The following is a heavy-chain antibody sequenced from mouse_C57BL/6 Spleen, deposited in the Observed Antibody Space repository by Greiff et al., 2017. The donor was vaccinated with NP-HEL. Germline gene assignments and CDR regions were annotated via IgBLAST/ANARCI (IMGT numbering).Heavy chain of an antibody. D-gene: IGHD1-1*01. V-gene: IGHV1-84*01. Sequence: QVQLQQSGPELVKPGASVKISCKASGYTFTDYYINWVKQRPGQGLEWIGWLYPGSGNTKYNQKFKGKSTLTVDKSSSTAYMQLSSLTSEDSAVYYCARATYYGSSNWYFDVWGTGTTVTVSS. CDR2: LYPGSGNT. CDR3: ARATYYGSSNWYFDV. J-gene: IGHJ1*03. CDR1: GYTFTDYY.